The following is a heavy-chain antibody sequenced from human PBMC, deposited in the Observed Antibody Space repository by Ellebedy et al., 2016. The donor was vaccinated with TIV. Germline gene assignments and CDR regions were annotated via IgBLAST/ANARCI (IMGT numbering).Heavy chain of an antibody. J-gene: IGHJ3*01. CDR3: VRVAPYGLDTYDV. D-gene: IGHD2-21*01. V-gene: IGHV6-1*01. CDR1: GDSVSSKGAA. Sequence: SQTLSLTCSISGDSVSSKGAAWNWIRQSPSRGLEWLGWTYYRSKWYYDYAVSVKSRMTNRPDTSKNQLSLQLNSVTPADAAVYYCVRVAPYGLDTYDVWGQGTVVTVFS. CDR2: TYYRSKWYY.